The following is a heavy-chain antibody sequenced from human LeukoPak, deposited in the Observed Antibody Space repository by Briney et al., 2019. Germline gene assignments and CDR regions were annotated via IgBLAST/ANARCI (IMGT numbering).Heavy chain of an antibody. Sequence: GGSLRLSCAASGFTVSSNYMSWVRQAPGKGLEWVSHISSSSSTIYYADSVKGRFTVSRDNAKNSLYLQMNSLRDEDTAVYYCARDGSSPLSRWGQGTLVTVSS. V-gene: IGHV3-48*02. CDR2: ISSSSSTI. CDR3: ARDGSSPLSR. D-gene: IGHD6-6*01. CDR1: GFTVSSNY. J-gene: IGHJ4*02.